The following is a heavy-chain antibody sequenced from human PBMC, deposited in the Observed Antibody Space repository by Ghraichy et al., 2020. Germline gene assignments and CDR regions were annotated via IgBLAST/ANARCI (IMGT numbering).Heavy chain of an antibody. CDR3: ARIDYASGSPFDY. CDR2: ISSSSSYT. V-gene: IGHV3-11*06. Sequence: GGSLRLSCPASGFTFSDYYMSWIRQAPGKGLECVSYISSSSSYTYYADSVKGRFTISRDNAKNSLSLQMNSLRAEDTAVYYCARIDYASGSPFDYWGQGTLVTVSS. CDR1: GFTFSDYY. D-gene: IGHD3-10*01. J-gene: IGHJ4*02.